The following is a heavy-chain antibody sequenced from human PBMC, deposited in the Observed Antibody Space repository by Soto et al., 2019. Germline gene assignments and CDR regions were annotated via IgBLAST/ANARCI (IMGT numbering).Heavy chain of an antibody. CDR1: GGTPSNSA. V-gene: IGHV1-69*01. Sequence: QVHLLLQSEAEVKKPGSSVKVSCKASGGTPSNSAISWVRQAPGQGLEWMGGIISVFGLVKYAQNFQGRVTITADESTNTAYMELSSLRPEDTAVYYCAGCRIVVVGSRAYYGMDVWGQGTTVTVSS. D-gene: IGHD3-22*01. CDR2: IISVFGLV. J-gene: IGHJ6*02. CDR3: AGCRIVVVGSRAYYGMDV.